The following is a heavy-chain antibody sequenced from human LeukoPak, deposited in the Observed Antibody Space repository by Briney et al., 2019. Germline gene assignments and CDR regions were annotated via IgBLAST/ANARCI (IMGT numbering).Heavy chain of an antibody. Sequence: PGGSLRLSCAASGFTFTNSALSWVRQAPGKGLQWVSDISGSGGSTYYADSVKGRFTISRDNSKNTLYLQMNSLRAEDTAVYYCAREGRSVEYWGQGTLVTVSS. V-gene: IGHV3-23*01. CDR2: ISGSGGST. D-gene: IGHD2/OR15-2a*01. CDR1: GFTFTNSA. CDR3: AREGRSVEY. J-gene: IGHJ4*02.